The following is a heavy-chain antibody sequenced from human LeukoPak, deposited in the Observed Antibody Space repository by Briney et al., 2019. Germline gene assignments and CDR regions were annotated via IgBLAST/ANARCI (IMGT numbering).Heavy chain of an antibody. CDR2: IYTGGSA. V-gene: IGHV3-53*01. Sequence: WGSLRLSCAASGFSITNNFMSWVRQAPGKGLEWVSVIYTGGSAYYADFVKGRFTISRDNSNNTLYLQMNSLSAEDTAVYYCAKRGSNYWYFDLWGRGTLVTVSS. CDR3: AKRGSNYWYFDL. J-gene: IGHJ2*01. CDR1: GFSITNNF. D-gene: IGHD3-16*01.